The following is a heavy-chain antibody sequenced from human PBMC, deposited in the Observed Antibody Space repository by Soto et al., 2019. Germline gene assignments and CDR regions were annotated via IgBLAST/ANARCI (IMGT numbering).Heavy chain of an antibody. V-gene: IGHV1-69*12. CDR1: GGTFSSYA. J-gene: IGHJ5*02. Sequence: QVQLVQSGAEVKKPGSSVKVSCKASGGTFSSYAISWVRQAPGQGLEWMGGIIPIFGTANYAQKFQGRVTXXAXEXXSTAYMELSSLRSEDTAVYYCARDGVVTARSWFDPWGQGTLVTVSS. D-gene: IGHD2-21*02. CDR3: ARDGVVTARSWFDP. CDR2: IIPIFGTA.